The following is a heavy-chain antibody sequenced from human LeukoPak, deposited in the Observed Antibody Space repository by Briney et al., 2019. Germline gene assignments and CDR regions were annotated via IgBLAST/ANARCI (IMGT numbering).Heavy chain of an antibody. J-gene: IGHJ4*02. CDR1: GFTFSSYS. V-gene: IGHV3-21*01. D-gene: IGHD1-26*01. Sequence: GGSLRLSCAASGFTFSSYSMNWVRQAPGKGLEWASSISSSSSYIYYADSVKGRFTISRDNAKNSLYLQMNSLRAEDTAVYYCARDLSIVGAANPDYWGQGTLVTVSS. CDR2: ISSSSSYI. CDR3: ARDLSIVGAANPDY.